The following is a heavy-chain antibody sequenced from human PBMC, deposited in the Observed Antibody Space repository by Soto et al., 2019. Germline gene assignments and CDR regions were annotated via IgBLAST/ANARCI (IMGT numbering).Heavy chain of an antibody. Sequence: GGSLRLSCAASGFTFSSYAMSWVRQAPGKGLEWVSAISGSGGSTYYADSVKGRFTISRDNSKNTLNLQMNSLRAEDTAVNYRAKETDSSSRGIDYWGQGTLVTVSS. CDR2: ISGSGGST. V-gene: IGHV3-23*01. CDR1: GFTFSSYA. CDR3: AKETDSSSRGIDY. D-gene: IGHD6-6*01. J-gene: IGHJ4*02.